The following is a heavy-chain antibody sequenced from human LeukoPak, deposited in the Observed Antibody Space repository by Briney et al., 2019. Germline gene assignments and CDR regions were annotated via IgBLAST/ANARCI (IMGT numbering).Heavy chain of an antibody. J-gene: IGHJ4*02. Sequence: GGSLRLSCAASGFTFSSYAMHWVRQAPGKGLEWVTFIRYDGSNKYYADSVKGRFTISRDNAKNSLYLQMNSLRAEDTALYYCAREDYGSGSWNDYWGQGTLVTVSS. CDR3: AREDYGSGSWNDY. V-gene: IGHV3-30*02. D-gene: IGHD3-10*01. CDR1: GFTFSSYA. CDR2: IRYDGSNK.